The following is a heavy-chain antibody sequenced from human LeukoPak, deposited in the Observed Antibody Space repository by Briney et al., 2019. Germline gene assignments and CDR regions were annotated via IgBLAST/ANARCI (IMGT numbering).Heavy chain of an antibody. V-gene: IGHV4-38-2*02. Sequence: SETLPLTCTVSGYSISSGYYWACIRQPPGKGLQWIGSIFHSGNTYYNSSLKSRVTISLDTSKNQFSLRLNSVTAADTAVYYCARVLYDYVWGSYRPFDYWGQGTLVTVSS. CDR1: GYSISSGYY. CDR2: IFHSGNT. J-gene: IGHJ4*02. D-gene: IGHD3-16*02. CDR3: ARVLYDYVWGSYRPFDY.